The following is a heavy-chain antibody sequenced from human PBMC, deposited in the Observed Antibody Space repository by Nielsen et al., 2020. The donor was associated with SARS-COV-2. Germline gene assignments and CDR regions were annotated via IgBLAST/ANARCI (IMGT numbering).Heavy chain of an antibody. CDR1: GFTFSDYF. CDR3: AREAGTPSMVGGVEGY. D-gene: IGHD3-10*01. J-gene: IGHJ4*02. CDR2: ISRTGHTI. V-gene: IGHV3-11*01. Sequence: GGSLRLSCTTSGFTFSDYFMSWIRQAPGKGLQWVSFISRTGHTISYADSVKGRFTISRDNAKSSLHLQMDSLSAEDTAVYYCAREAGTPSMVGGVEGYWGPGTLVTVSS.